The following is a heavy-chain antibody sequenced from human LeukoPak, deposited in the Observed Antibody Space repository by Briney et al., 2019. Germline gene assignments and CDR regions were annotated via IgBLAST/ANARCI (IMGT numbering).Heavy chain of an antibody. CDR1: GGSISGYY. V-gene: IGHV4-59*01. CDR3: ARTSSPHRKLYYMDV. D-gene: IGHD1-14*01. Sequence: TSETLSLTCTVSGGSISGYYWSWIRQPPGKGLEWIGYIYYSGSTNYNPSLKSRVTISVDTSKNQFSLKLSSVTAADTAVYYCARTSSPHRKLYYMDVWGKGTTVTVSS. CDR2: IYYSGST. J-gene: IGHJ6*03.